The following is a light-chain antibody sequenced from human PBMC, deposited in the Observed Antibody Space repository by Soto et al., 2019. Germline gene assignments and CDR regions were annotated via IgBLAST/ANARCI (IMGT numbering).Light chain of an antibody. Sequence: QSVLTQPPSASASLGASVTLTCTLSSDYSNYNVDWYQQRPGKGPRFVMRVGTGGIVGSKGDGIPDRFSVLGSGLNRYLTIKNIQEEDESDYHCGADHGSGSNFVYVCGPGTKLTVL. CDR3: GADHGSGSNFVYV. CDR2: VGTGGIVG. J-gene: IGLJ1*01. V-gene: IGLV9-49*01. CDR1: SDYSNYN.